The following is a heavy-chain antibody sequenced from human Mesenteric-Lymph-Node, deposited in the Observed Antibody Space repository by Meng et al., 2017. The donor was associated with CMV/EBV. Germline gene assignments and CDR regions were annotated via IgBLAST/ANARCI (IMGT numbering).Heavy chain of an antibody. Sequence: LTTGGVGVGWIRRPPGRALEWLALIYWDDDERYSQSLGNRLTIAKDTSKSQVVLTMTNLDPVDTATYYCARHKRFCGGSGCYSDFDYWGQGALVTVSS. CDR3: ARHKRFCGGSGCYSDFDY. CDR2: IYWDDDE. CDR1: LTTGGVG. D-gene: IGHD2-15*01. J-gene: IGHJ4*02. V-gene: IGHV2-5*02.